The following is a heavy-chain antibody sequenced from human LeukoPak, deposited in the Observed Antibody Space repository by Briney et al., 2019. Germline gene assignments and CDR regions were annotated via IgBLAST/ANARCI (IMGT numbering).Heavy chain of an antibody. CDR3: ARDVLGETGAGGY. V-gene: IGHV3-21*01. Sequence: GGSLRLSCAASGFTFSSYTMNWVRQAPGKGLEWVSSISPSSKYTLYADSVKGRFSISTGNAQNSLYLQMNTLRAEDTAVYFCARDVLGETGAGGYWGQGTLVTVSS. D-gene: IGHD3-10*01. J-gene: IGHJ4*02. CDR2: ISPSSKYT. CDR1: GFTFSSYT.